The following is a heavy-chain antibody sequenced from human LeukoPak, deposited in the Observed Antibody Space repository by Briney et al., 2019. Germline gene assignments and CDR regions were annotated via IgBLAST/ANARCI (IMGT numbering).Heavy chain of an antibody. CDR1: GYAFTSYG. D-gene: IGHD3-22*01. CDR2: ISPYNGNT. J-gene: IGHJ4*02. Sequence: ASVKVSCKASGYAFTSYGVTWVRQAPGQGLEWMGWISPYNGNTNYAQKLQDRVSMTTDTSTSTAYMELRSLRSDDTAVYYCGRDFYYDSSVDYWGQGTLVTVSS. V-gene: IGHV1-18*01. CDR3: GRDFYYDSSVDY.